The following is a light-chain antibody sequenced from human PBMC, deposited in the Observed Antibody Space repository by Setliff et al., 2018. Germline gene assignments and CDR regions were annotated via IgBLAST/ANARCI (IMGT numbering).Light chain of an antibody. Sequence: QSALTQPPSASGTPGQRVTISCSGSSSNIGSYYVYWYQQLPGTAPRLLIYRNNQRPSGVPDRFSGSKSGTSASLAISGLRSEDDADYYCAAWDDSLSGSDVFGTGTKVTVL. J-gene: IGLJ1*01. CDR2: RNN. V-gene: IGLV1-47*01. CDR3: AAWDDSLSGSDV. CDR1: SSNIGSYY.